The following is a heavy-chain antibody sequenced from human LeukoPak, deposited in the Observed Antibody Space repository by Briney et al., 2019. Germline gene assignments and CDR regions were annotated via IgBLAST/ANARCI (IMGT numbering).Heavy chain of an antibody. V-gene: IGHV4-59*08. CDR3: ARHRPLRYFDWPKRYFDY. CDR2: IYYSGST. CDR1: GGSINSYY. J-gene: IGHJ4*02. Sequence: SETLSLTCTVSGGSINSYYWSWIRQPPGKGLEWIGYIYYSGSTNYNPSLKSRVTISVDTSKNQFSLRLSSVTAADTAVYYCARHRPLRYFDWPKRYFDYWGQGTLVTVSS. D-gene: IGHD3-9*01.